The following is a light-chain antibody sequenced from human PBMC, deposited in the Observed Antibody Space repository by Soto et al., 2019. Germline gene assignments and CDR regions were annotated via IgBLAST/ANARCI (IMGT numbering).Light chain of an antibody. CDR3: CSYAGSSTVV. V-gene: IGLV2-23*01. Sequence: QSALTQPASVSGSPGQSITFSCTGTSSDVGSYNLVSWYQQHPGKAPKLMIYEGSKRPSGVSNRFSGSKSGNTASLTISGLQAEDEADYYCCSYAGSSTVVFGGGTNSPS. CDR2: EGS. CDR1: SSDVGSYNL. J-gene: IGLJ2*01.